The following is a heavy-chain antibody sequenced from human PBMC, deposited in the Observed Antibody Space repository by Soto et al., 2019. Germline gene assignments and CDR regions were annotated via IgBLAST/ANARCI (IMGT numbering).Heavy chain of an antibody. CDR1: GYTFTNYQ. CDR3: ARPLSAVRDTIFGVVISDSFGI. D-gene: IGHD3-3*01. J-gene: IGHJ3*02. Sequence: ASVKVSCKASGYTFTNYQIHSVRQASGQGIEWMGIINPSGGSTSHAQKFQGRVTMTRDTSTSTVYMELSSLRSEDTAVYYCARPLSAVRDTIFGVVISDSFGIWGQGTMVT. CDR2: INPSGGST. V-gene: IGHV1-46*01.